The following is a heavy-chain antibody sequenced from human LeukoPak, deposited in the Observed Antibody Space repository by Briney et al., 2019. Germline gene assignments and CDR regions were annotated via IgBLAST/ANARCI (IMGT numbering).Heavy chain of an antibody. V-gene: IGHV3-30*04. CDR1: GFTFSSYA. J-gene: IGHJ4*02. D-gene: IGHD1-14*01. CDR2: ISYDGSNK. Sequence: PGGSLRLSCAASGFTFSSYAMHWVRQAPGKGLEWVAVISYDGSNKYYADSVKGRFTISRDNSKNTLYLQMNSLRAEDTAVYYCASYDSRNPSSGGWGQGTLVTVSS. CDR3: ASYDSRNPSSGG.